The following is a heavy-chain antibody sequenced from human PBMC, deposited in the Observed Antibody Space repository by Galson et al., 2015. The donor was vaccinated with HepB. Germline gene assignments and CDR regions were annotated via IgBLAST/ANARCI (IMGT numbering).Heavy chain of an antibody. CDR3: AGAGGSGSYPREYYFDY. Sequence: SLRLSCAASGFTFSSYAMHWVRQAPGKGLEWVAVISYDGSNKYYADSVKGRFTISRDNSKNTLYLQMNSLRAEDTAVYYCAGAGGSGSYPREYYFDYWGQGTLVTVSS. D-gene: IGHD3-10*01. V-gene: IGHV3-30-3*01. CDR2: ISYDGSNK. J-gene: IGHJ4*02. CDR1: GFTFSSYA.